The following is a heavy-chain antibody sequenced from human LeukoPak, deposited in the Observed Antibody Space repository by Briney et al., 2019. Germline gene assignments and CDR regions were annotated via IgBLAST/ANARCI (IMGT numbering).Heavy chain of an antibody. CDR2: IIPISGTA. CDR1: GGTLSSYA. V-gene: IGHV1-69*06. Sequence: ASVKVSCKASGGTLSSYAINWMRQAPGQGLEWMGGIIPISGTANYAQKFQGRLTITADKSTNTAYMDLSSLRSADTAVYYCARGLGGYYYMDVWGKGTTVTVS. J-gene: IGHJ6*03. D-gene: IGHD3-16*01. CDR3: ARGLGGYYYMDV.